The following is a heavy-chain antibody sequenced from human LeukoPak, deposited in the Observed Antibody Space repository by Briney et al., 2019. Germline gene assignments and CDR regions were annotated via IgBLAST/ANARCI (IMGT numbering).Heavy chain of an antibody. D-gene: IGHD3-22*01. CDR2: ISGSGGST. CDR1: GFTFISYA. Sequence: GGSLRLSFAASGFTFISYAMSWVRQAPGKGLEWVSAISGSGGSTYYADSVKGRFTISRDNSKNTLYLQMNSLRAEDTAVYYCAKGTVKYYYDSSGYYDYWGQGTLVTVSS. V-gene: IGHV3-23*01. J-gene: IGHJ4*02. CDR3: AKGTVKYYYDSSGYYDY.